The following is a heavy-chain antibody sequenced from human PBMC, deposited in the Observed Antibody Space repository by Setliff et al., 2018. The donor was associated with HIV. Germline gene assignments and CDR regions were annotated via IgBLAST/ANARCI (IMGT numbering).Heavy chain of an antibody. D-gene: IGHD4-17*01. V-gene: IGHV4-59*12. CDR1: GGSISSYY. CDR3: ARDFLRSGYFDS. CDR2: IYYSGST. J-gene: IGHJ4*02. Sequence: SETLSLTCTISGGSISSYYWSWIRQPPGRGLEWIGSIYYSGSTYYNPSLRSRLSMSVDTSKNQFSLELSSVTAADTAVYFCARDFLRSGYFDSWGQGKLVTVSS.